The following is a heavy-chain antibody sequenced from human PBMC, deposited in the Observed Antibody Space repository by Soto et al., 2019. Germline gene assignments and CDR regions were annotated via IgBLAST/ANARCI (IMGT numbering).Heavy chain of an antibody. CDR3: ASRDPGNSVDY. J-gene: IGHJ4*02. V-gene: IGHV4-4*02. CDR1: GGSFTSNNW. Sequence: LSLTCAVSGGSFTSNNWWTWVRQPPGQGLEWIGEIYRTGSTNYNPSLKSRVTISLDKSENQFSLKVTSLTAADTAVYYCASRDPGNSVDYWGQGILVTVSS. D-gene: IGHD5-12*01. CDR2: IYRTGST.